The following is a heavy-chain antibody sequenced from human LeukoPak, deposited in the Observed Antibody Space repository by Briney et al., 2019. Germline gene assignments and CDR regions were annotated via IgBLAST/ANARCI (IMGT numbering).Heavy chain of an antibody. Sequence: GGSQRLSCAASGFTFSSYAMHWVRQAPGKGLEWVAVISYDGSNKYYADSVKGRFTISRDNSKNTLYLQMNSLRAEDTSVYYCAGATALVDCCARGGLVSVSS. D-gene: IGHD5-24*01. V-gene: IGHV3-30*04. CDR3: AGATALVDC. CDR2: ISYDGSNK. CDR1: GFTFSSYA. J-gene: IGHJ4*02.